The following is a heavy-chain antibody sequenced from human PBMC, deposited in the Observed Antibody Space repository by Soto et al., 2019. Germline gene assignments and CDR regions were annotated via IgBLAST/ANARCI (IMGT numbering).Heavy chain of an antibody. CDR2: IYSGIST. CDR1: RGILNSCA. CDR3: VRERQLWLQGGDVFDF. D-gene: IGHD5-18*01. V-gene: IGHV3-53*01. J-gene: IGHJ3*01. Sequence: LSCEAPRGILNSCAIIWLRQATKKGLEWFSVIYSGISTYYADSVKDRFTNSRNNSKNTLYLQMNSLRAEYTAVYYFVRERQLWLQGGDVFDFWGKGTMVPVSS.